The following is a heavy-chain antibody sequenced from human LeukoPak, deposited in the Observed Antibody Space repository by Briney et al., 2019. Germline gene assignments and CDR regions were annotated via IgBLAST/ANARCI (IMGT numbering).Heavy chain of an antibody. CDR2: IYTSGST. Sequence: SETLSLTCTVSGGSISSYYWSWIRQPAGKGLEWIGRIYTSGSTNYNPSLKSRVTMSVDTSKNQFSLKLSSVTAADTAVYYCARDLLDSGSYLTVDYFNYWGQGTLVTVSS. CDR3: ARDLLDSGSYLTVDYFNY. D-gene: IGHD1-26*01. J-gene: IGHJ4*02. V-gene: IGHV4-4*07. CDR1: GGSISSYY.